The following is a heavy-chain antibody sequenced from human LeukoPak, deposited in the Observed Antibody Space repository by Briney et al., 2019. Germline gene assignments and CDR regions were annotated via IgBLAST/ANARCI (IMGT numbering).Heavy chain of an antibody. D-gene: IGHD3-10*01. V-gene: IGHV3-33*01. CDR3: ARVSGWVGREGFDS. CDR2: IWNDGSNE. CDR1: GFTFNKYG. Sequence: PGGSLRLSCVASGFTFNKYGIHWVRQAPGKGLEWVAVIWNDGSNEYYADSVKGRLAISRDNDKNTVNLQMNSLRAEDTAVYYCARVSGWVGREGFDSWGQGTLVTVSS. J-gene: IGHJ4*02.